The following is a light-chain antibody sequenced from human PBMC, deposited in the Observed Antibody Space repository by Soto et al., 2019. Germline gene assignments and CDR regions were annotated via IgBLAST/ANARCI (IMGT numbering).Light chain of an antibody. Sequence: DIQMTHSPSSLSASVGDRVTITCRASQSISSYLNWYQQKPGKAPKLLIYAASSLQSGVPSRFSGSGSGTDFTLTISSLQPEAFATYYCQQSYSTPSITFGQGTRLEIK. CDR1: QSISSY. J-gene: IGKJ5*01. CDR3: QQSYSTPSIT. V-gene: IGKV1-39*01. CDR2: AAS.